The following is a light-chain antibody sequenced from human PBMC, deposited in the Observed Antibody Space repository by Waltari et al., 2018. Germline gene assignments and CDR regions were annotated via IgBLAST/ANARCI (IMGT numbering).Light chain of an antibody. CDR2: GAS. V-gene: IGKV3-20*01. J-gene: IGKJ1*01. CDR1: PGVSRA. Sequence: EIVLTQSPGTLSLSLGERATVSCRASPGVSRALAWYQQKPGQAPRLPIYGASTRATGIPDRFSGSGSGTDFSLTISRLEPDDFAVYYCQHYLRLPVTFGQGTTVEI. CDR3: QHYLRLPVT.